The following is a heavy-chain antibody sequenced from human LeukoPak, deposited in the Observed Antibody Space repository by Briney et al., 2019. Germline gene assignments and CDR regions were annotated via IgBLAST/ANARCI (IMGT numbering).Heavy chain of an antibody. CDR1: GFTFSSYG. Sequence: GGSLRLSCAASGFTFSSYGMHWVRQAPGKGLEWVAVISYDGSNKYYADSVKGRFTISRDNSKNTLYLQMNSLRAEDTAVYYCATYSSSYGMDLWGQGTTVTVSS. D-gene: IGHD6-19*01. CDR3: ATYSSSYGMDL. V-gene: IGHV3-30*03. CDR2: ISYDGSNK. J-gene: IGHJ6*02.